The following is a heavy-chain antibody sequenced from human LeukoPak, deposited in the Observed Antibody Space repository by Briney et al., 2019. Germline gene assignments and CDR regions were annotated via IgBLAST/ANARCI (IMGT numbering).Heavy chain of an antibody. CDR1: GGSISSYY. CDR3: ASRFTIAGAFDI. J-gene: IGHJ3*02. D-gene: IGHD3-3*01. CDR2: IYYSGST. V-gene: IGHV4-59*08. Sequence: SETLSLTCTVSGGSISSYYWSWIRQPPGKGLEWIGYIYYSGSTYYNPSLKSRVTISVDTSKDQFSLKLSSVAAADTAVYYCASRFTIAGAFDIWGQGTMVTVSS.